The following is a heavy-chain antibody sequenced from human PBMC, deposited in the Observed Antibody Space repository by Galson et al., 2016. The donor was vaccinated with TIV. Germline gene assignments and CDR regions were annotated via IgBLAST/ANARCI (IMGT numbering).Heavy chain of an antibody. Sequence: DSRLSFSDYWMTWVRQAPGKGLEWVANIKQDGSEKFCVDSVKGRFSISRDNAKNSLFLQMNSLRAEDTAVYYCARGSYFGLDVWGQGTPVTVSS. V-gene: IGHV3-7*03. J-gene: IGHJ6*02. CDR3: ARGSYFGLDV. D-gene: IGHD3-10*01. CDR2: IKQDGSEK. CDR1: RLSFSDYW.